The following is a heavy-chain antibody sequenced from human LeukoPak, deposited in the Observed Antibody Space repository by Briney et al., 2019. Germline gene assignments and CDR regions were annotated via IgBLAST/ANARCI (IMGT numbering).Heavy chain of an antibody. Sequence: GGSLRLSCAASGFTFSTYGMHWVRQAPGKGLEWVANIKQDGSEKYYVDSVKGRFTISRDNAKNSLYLQMNSLRAEDTAVYYCASEDYGDYYYYYGMDVWGQGTTVTVSS. J-gene: IGHJ6*02. CDR2: IKQDGSEK. CDR1: GFTFSTYG. CDR3: ASEDYGDYYYYYGMDV. V-gene: IGHV3-7*01. D-gene: IGHD4-17*01.